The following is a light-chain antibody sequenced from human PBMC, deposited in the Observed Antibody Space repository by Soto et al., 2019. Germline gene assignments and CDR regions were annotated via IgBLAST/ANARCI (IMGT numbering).Light chain of an antibody. V-gene: IGKV1-5*01. CDR3: LCYITYPWT. CDR2: DAS. Sequence: IRMTQSPSTQSASVGDRVTITCRASQSIGNWLAWYQQKPGRAPKFLIYDASTLQSGVPSRFSGSGSGTEFSLTISSLQPEDFATYYCLCYITYPWTFGQGTKVDIK. J-gene: IGKJ1*01. CDR1: QSIGNW.